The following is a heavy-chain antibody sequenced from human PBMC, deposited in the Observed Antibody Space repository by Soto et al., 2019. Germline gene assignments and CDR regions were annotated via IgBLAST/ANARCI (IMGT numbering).Heavy chain of an antibody. J-gene: IGHJ4*02. Sequence: GESLKISCAASGFTFSSYDMHWVRQATGKGLEWVSAIGTAGDTYYPGSVKGRFTISRENAKNSLYLQMNSLRAGDTAVYYCARSDSSGWRNFDYWGQGTLVTVSS. D-gene: IGHD6-19*01. CDR3: ARSDSSGWRNFDY. CDR1: GFTFSSYD. CDR2: IGTAGDT. V-gene: IGHV3-13*01.